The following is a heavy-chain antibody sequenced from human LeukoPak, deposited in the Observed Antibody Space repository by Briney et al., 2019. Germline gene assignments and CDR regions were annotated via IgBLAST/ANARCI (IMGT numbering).Heavy chain of an antibody. D-gene: IGHD3-10*01. CDR3: AKSPYGLGTYAIAGDY. CDR2: ISGTGSSS. V-gene: IGHV3-23*01. Sequence: GGSLRLSRAASGFTFSSYAMSWVRQAPGKGLEWVSAISGTGSSSYSADSVKGRFTISRDNSKNLYLQMNTLRAEDTAVYYRAKSPYGLGTYAIAGDYWGQGTLVTVSS. CDR1: GFTFSSYA. J-gene: IGHJ4*02.